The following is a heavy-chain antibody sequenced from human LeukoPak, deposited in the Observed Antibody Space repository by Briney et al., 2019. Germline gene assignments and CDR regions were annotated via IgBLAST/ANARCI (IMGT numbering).Heavy chain of an antibody. CDR1: GFTFSSYW. J-gene: IGHJ4*02. CDR3: VEGGAARFDY. CDR2: INSDGSST. Sequence: GGSLRLSCAASGFTFSSYWMHWVRQAPGKGLVWVSRINSDGSSTSYADSVKGRFTISRDNSKNTLYLQMNSLRAEDTAVYYCVEGGAARFDYWGQGTLVAVSS. D-gene: IGHD5-18*01. V-gene: IGHV3-74*01.